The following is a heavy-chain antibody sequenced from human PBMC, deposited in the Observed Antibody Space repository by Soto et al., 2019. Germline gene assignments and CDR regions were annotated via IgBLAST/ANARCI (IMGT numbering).Heavy chain of an antibody. CDR2: ISYDGSNK. CDR3: AREGSDPVGPHFDY. D-gene: IGHD2-15*01. Sequence: PGGSLRLSCAASGFTFSSYAMHWVRQAPGKGLEWVAVISYDGSNKYYADSVKGRFTISRDNSKNTLYLQMNSLRAEDTAVYYCAREGSDPVGPHFDYWGQGTLVTVSS. V-gene: IGHV3-30-3*01. J-gene: IGHJ4*02. CDR1: GFTFSSYA.